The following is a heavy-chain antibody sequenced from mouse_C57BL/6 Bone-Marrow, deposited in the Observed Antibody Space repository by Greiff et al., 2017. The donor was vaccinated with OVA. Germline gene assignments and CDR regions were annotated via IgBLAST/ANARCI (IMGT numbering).Heavy chain of an antibody. Sequence: QVQLQQSGAELARPGASVKMSCKASGYTFTSYTMHWVKQRPGQGLEWIGYINPSSGYTKYNQKFKDKATLTADKSSSTAYMQLSSLTSEDSAVYYCAKDYLESFDYWGQGTTLTVSS. CDR1: GYTFTSYT. CDR3: AKDYLESFDY. V-gene: IGHV1-4*01. D-gene: IGHD2-13*01. J-gene: IGHJ2*01. CDR2: INPSSGYT.